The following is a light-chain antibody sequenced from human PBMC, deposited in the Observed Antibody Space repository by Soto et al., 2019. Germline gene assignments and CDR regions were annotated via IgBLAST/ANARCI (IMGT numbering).Light chain of an antibody. CDR1: QSVSSY. V-gene: IGKV3-11*01. J-gene: IGKJ2*01. Sequence: EIVLTQSPATMSLSPGERATLSCRASQSVSSYLAWYQHKPGQAPRLLIYDASNRATGIPARFSGSGSGTDFTLTISSLEPEDFAGYSCQQRSNWPHTFGPGTKLEIK. CDR2: DAS. CDR3: QQRSNWPHT.